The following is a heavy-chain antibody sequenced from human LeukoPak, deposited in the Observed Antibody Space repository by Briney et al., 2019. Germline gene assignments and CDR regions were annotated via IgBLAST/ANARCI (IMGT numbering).Heavy chain of an antibody. CDR3: AKRHGDYVYLDY. V-gene: IGHV3-30*02. CDR1: GFTFSSYG. CDR2: IRSDGNYK. D-gene: IGHD4-17*01. Sequence: GGSLRLSCAASGFTFSSYGMHWVRQAPGKGLEWVAFIRSDGNYKYYADSVKGRFTISRDNSKNTLYLQMNSLRAEDTAVYYCAKRHGDYVYLDYWGQGTLVTVSS. J-gene: IGHJ4*02.